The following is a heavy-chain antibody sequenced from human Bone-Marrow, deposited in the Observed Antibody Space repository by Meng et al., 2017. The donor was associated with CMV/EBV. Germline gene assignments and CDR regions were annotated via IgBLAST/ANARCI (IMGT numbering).Heavy chain of an antibody. CDR1: GFTFSSYS. Sequence: GESLKISCAASGFTFSSYSMNWVRQAPGKGLEWVSSISSSSSYIYYADSVKGRFTISRDNAKNSLYLQMNSLRAEDTAVYYCASGDALDYWGQGTLVTVYS. D-gene: IGHD2-21*02. CDR2: ISSSSSYI. J-gene: IGHJ4*02. CDR3: ASGDALDY. V-gene: IGHV3-21*01.